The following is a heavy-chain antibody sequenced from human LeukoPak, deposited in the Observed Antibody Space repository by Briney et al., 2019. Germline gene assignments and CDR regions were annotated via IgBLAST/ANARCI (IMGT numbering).Heavy chain of an antibody. CDR2: ITSSCDGT. D-gene: IGHD3-22*01. CDR1: GFTFSNYA. V-gene: IGHV3-23*01. J-gene: IGHJ4*02. Sequence: PGGSLRLSCAASGFTFSNYAMSLGRQAPGKRVQRVSSITSSCDGTYYADSVKGRFTISRDNSENMLYLQMNSLRVEDTAVYFCAKDRPNYYGSNGHYYRRDGDYWGQGTLVTVSS. CDR3: AKDRPNYYGSNGHYYRRDGDY.